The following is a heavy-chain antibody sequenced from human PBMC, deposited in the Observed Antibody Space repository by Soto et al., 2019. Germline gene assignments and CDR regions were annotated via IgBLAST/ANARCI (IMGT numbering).Heavy chain of an antibody. CDR1: GGSISSGDYY. CDR3: GRVGDRAMAVSD. CDR2: IYYSGST. D-gene: IGHD5-18*01. J-gene: IGHJ4*02. V-gene: IGHV4-30-4*01. Sequence: QVQLQESGPGLVKPSQTLSLTCTVSGGSISSGDYYWSWIRQPPGKGLEWIGYIYYSGSTYYNPSLKRRVTISVDTSKNQFSLKLSSVTAADTAVYYCGRVGDRAMAVSDWGQGTLVTVSS.